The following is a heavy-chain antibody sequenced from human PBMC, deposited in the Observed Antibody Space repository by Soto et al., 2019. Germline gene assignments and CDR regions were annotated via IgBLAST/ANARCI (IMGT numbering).Heavy chain of an antibody. CDR2: ISSSSSYI. CDR3: ARDGQSGSTDYFDY. D-gene: IGHD1-26*01. V-gene: IGHV3-21*01. J-gene: IGHJ4*02. CDR1: GFTFSSYS. Sequence: EVQLVESGGGLVKPGGSLRLSCAASGFTFSSYSMNWVRQAPGKGLEWVSSISSSSSYIYYADSVKGRFTISRDNAKNSLYLQMNSLRAEDTAVYYCARDGQSGSTDYFDYWGQGTLVTVSS.